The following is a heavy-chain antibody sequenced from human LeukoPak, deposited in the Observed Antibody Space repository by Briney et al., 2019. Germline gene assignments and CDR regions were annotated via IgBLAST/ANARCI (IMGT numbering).Heavy chain of an antibody. D-gene: IGHD6-19*01. CDR2: ISWNSGSI. CDR1: GFTFDDYA. CDR3: AKGPVRSSGWYYFDY. V-gene: IGHV3-9*03. Sequence: GGSLRLSCAASGFTFDDYAMHWVRHAPGKGLEWVSGISWNSGSIVYADSVKGRFTISRDNAKNSLYLQMNSLRAEDMALFYCAKGPVRSSGWYYFDYWGRGTLVTVSS. J-gene: IGHJ4*02.